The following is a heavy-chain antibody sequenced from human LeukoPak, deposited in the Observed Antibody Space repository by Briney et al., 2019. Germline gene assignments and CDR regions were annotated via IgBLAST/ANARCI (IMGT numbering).Heavy chain of an antibody. V-gene: IGHV4-38-2*01. CDR1: GYSISSGYY. CDR2: IYHSGST. CDR3: ARSGYMVRGVLDY. D-gene: IGHD3-10*01. J-gene: IGHJ4*02. Sequence: SETLSLTCAVSGYSISSGYYWGWIRQPPGKGLEWIGSIYHSGSTYYNPSLKSRVAISVDTSKNQFSLKLSSVTAADTAVYHCARSGYMVRGVLDYWGQGTLVTVSS.